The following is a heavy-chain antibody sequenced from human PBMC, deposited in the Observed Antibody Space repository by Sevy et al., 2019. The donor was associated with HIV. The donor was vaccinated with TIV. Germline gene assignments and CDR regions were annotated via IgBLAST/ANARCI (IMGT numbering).Heavy chain of an antibody. J-gene: IGHJ4*02. CDR3: ARGTGGYGYGLNY. CDR2: IYSDGTT. D-gene: IGHD5-18*01. CDR1: GFTVSINY. V-gene: IGHV3-66*01. Sequence: GGSLRLSCSASGFTVSINYMTWVRQAPGKGLEWVSVIYSDGTTHHGDSVKGRFTISRDNSENTLYLQMNSLRVEDTAVYYCARGTGGYGYGLNYWGQGTLVTVSS.